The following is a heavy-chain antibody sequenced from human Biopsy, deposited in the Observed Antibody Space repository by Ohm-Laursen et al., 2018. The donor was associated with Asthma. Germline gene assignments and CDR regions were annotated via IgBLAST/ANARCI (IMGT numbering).Heavy chain of an antibody. V-gene: IGHV3-53*01. Sequence: GSLRLSCAALGFAVSRDHMFWVRQAPGKDLEWVSVIYSGGTSHTADSVRGRFTISRDYSKNTLYLQMHSLRAEDTAVYYCARGDSSNWSHYYFDYWGQGTLVTVSS. D-gene: IGHD3-22*01. CDR1: GFAVSRDH. J-gene: IGHJ4*02. CDR3: ARGDSSNWSHYYFDY. CDR2: IYSGGTS.